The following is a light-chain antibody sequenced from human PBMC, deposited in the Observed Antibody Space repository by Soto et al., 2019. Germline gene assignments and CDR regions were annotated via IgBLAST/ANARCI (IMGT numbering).Light chain of an antibody. CDR2: LGS. V-gene: IGKV2-28*01. J-gene: IGKJ1*01. Sequence: EIVRPQSPLSLPVTPGEPPSISCRFSQSLLHSNGSNFLNWYLQKPGQSPQLLIFLGSNRASGVPDRFSGSGSRTDFTLKISRVEAEDVGVYYCMQALQTWTFGQGTKVEIK. CDR1: QSLLHSNGSNF. CDR3: MQALQTWT.